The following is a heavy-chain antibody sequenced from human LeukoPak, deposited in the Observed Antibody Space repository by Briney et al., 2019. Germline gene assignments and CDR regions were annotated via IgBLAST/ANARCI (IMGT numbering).Heavy chain of an antibody. CDR2: INPNSGGT. D-gene: IGHD3-22*01. J-gene: IGHJ4*02. Sequence: ASVTVSCKASGYTFTGYYMHWVRQAPGQGLEWMGRINPNSGGTNYAQKFQGRVTMTRDTSISTAYMELSRLRSDDTAVYYCATNYDSSGFDYWGQGTLVTVSS. CDR3: ATNYDSSGFDY. V-gene: IGHV1-2*06. CDR1: GYTFTGYY.